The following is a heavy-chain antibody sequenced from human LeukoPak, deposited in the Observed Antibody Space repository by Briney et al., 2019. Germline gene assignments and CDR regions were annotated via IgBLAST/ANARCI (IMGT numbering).Heavy chain of an antibody. V-gene: IGHV1-69*05. D-gene: IGHD3-3*01. CDR3: ARGRIYRYYDFWPFDY. J-gene: IGHJ4*02. CDR2: IIPIFGTA. Sequence: RASVKASCKASGGTFSSYAISWVRQAPGQGLEWMGGIIPIFGTANYAQKFQGRVTITTDESTSTAYMELSSLRSEDTAVYYCARGRIYRYYDFWPFDYWGQGTLVTVSS. CDR1: GGTFSSYA.